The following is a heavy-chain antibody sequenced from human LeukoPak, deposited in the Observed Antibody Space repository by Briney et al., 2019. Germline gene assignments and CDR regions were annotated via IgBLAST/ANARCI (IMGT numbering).Heavy chain of an antibody. V-gene: IGHV3-23*01. CDR1: GFTFSSYA. Sequence: GGSLRLSCAAPGFTFSSYAMSWVRQAPGKGLEWVSAISGSGGSTYYAGSVKGRFTISRDNSKNTLYLQMNSLRADDTAVYYCAKSHHVTAIDYWGQGTLVTVSS. D-gene: IGHD2-21*02. CDR2: ISGSGGST. CDR3: AKSHHVTAIDY. J-gene: IGHJ4*02.